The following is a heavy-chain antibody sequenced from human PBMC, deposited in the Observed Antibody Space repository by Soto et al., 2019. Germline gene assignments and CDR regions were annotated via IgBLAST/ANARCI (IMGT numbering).Heavy chain of an antibody. Sequence: PSETLSHTCTVSGGSISYEYYHWTWIRQSPGKGLEWIGYIHYSGSIIYNPSFKSRVTISVDTSKNQFSLQLSSVTAADTAVYFCAREDDGGDRDYYGLDVWGQGTTVTVSS. CDR2: IHYSGSI. D-gene: IGHD2-21*02. J-gene: IGHJ6*02. V-gene: IGHV4-30-4*08. CDR3: AREDDGGDRDYYGLDV. CDR1: GGSISYEYYH.